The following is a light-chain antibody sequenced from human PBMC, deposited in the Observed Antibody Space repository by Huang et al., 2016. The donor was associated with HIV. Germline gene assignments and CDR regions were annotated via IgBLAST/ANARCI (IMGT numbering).Light chain of an antibody. J-gene: IGKJ1*01. CDR2: CAS. CDR3: QQYDYWPPVT. V-gene: IGKV3-15*01. Sequence: IVMTQSPVTLSVSPGESAALSCRAGQSIKSNLAWYQQKPGQAPRLLIYCASTRATGFPARFSGSGAGTEFTLTINNLQSDDCAVYYCQQYDYWPPVTFGQGTKV. CDR1: QSIKSN.